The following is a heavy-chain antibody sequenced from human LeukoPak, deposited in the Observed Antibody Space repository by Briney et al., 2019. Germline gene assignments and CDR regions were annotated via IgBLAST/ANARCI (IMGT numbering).Heavy chain of an antibody. CDR1: GFTFRSYE. CDR2: ISSSGSTI. J-gene: IGHJ4*02. D-gene: IGHD1-26*01. CDR3: ATDGVKVGPTAFAY. Sequence: PGGSLRLSWAAFGFTFRSYEMNWVRQAAGKWLECVSYISSSGSTIYYADSVKGRFIISRDNAKNSLYLQVHSLRDEDTAVYYCATDGVKVGPTAFAYWGQGTLVTVSS. V-gene: IGHV3-48*03.